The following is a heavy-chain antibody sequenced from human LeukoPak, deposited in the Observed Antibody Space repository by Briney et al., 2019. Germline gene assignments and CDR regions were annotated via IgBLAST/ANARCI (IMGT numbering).Heavy chain of an antibody. V-gene: IGHV4-59*01. CDR2: IYYSGST. CDR1: GGSISSYY. D-gene: IGHD3-3*01. Sequence: SETLSLTCTVSGGSISSYYWSWIRQPPGKGLEWIGYIYYSGSTNYNPSLKSRVTISVDTSKNQFSLKLSSVTAADTAVYYCARAPPFGVVTLFDIWGQGTMVTVSS. J-gene: IGHJ3*02. CDR3: ARAPPFGVVTLFDI.